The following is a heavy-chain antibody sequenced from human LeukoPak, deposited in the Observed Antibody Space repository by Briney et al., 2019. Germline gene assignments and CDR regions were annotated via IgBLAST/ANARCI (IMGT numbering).Heavy chain of an antibody. CDR1: GYSFTSDW. J-gene: IGHJ4*02. CDR3: ARRLTYDSRAYYCLDY. Sequence: NHGESLKISCKGSGYSFTSDWIGWVRQKPGKGLEWMGIIFPGDSDTRYSPSFQGQVTISADKSISTAYLQWSSLKASDTAMYYCARRLTYDSRAYYCLDYWGQGTLVTVSS. V-gene: IGHV5-51*01. D-gene: IGHD3-22*01. CDR2: IFPGDSDT.